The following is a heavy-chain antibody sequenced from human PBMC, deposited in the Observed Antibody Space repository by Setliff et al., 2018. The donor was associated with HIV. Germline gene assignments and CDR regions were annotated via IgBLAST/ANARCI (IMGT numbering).Heavy chain of an antibody. J-gene: IGHJ5*02. V-gene: IGHV4-30-4*08. CDR1: GDSIISGDYY. Sequence: PWETLSLTCTVSGDSIISGDYYWSWIRQSPGKGLEWIGHIHYKGNIDYNASLKSRLAISSDTSKNQFSLNLSSVIAADTAIYFCARFTVVVFGAGEPSWFDPWGQGILVTVSS. CDR2: IHYKGNI. CDR3: ARFTVVVFGAGEPSWFDP. D-gene: IGHD2-15*01.